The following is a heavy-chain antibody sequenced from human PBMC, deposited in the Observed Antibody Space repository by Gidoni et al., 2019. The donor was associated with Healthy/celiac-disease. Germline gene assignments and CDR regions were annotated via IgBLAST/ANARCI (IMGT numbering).Heavy chain of an antibody. J-gene: IGHJ6*02. D-gene: IGHD5-12*01. CDR3: AKTPVDIDGYYYYYYGMDV. CDR1: GFTFSSYA. CDR2: ISGSGGST. Sequence: EVQLLESGGGLVQPGGSLRLSCAASGFTFSSYAMSWVRQAPGKGLEWFSAISGSGGSTYYADSVKGRFTISRDNSKNTLYLQMNSLRAEDTAVYYCAKTPVDIDGYYYYYYGMDVWGQGTTVTVSS. V-gene: IGHV3-23*01.